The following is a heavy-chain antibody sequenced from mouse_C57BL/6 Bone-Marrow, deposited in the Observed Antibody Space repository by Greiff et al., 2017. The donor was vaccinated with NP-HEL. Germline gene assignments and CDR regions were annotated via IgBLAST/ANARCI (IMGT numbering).Heavy chain of an antibody. CDR1: GYTFTDYE. CDR3: TRARDDGYYLHVDY. Sequence: QVQLQQSGAELVRPGASVTLSCKASGYTFTDYEMHWVKQTPVHGLEWIGAIDPETGGTAYNQKFKGKAILTADKSSSTAYMELRSLTSEDSAVYYCTRARDDGYYLHVDYGGQGTTRTVSS. D-gene: IGHD2-3*01. V-gene: IGHV1-15*01. J-gene: IGHJ2*01. CDR2: IDPETGGT.